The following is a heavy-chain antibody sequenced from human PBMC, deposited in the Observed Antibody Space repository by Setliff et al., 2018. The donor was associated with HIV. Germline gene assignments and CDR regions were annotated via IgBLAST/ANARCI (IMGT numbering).Heavy chain of an antibody. V-gene: IGHV1-2*02. CDR1: GFAFTNFH. D-gene: IGHD3-10*01. Sequence: VASVKVSCKASGFAFTNFHIHWVRQAPGQGLEWMGSIKPNRGVTRYAQTFQGRVTMTRDTSISTAYMELSRLRSDDTAVYFCARARDGFNFGLKYWGEGTLVTVSS. J-gene: IGHJ4*02. CDR3: ARARDGFNFGLKY. CDR2: IKPNRGVT.